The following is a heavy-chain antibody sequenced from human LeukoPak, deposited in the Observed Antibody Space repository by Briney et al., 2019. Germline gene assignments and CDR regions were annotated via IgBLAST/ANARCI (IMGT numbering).Heavy chain of an antibody. CDR1: GGSISSNNW. D-gene: IGHD6-19*01. V-gene: IGHV4-4*02. Sequence: TSETLSLTCAVSGGSISSNNWWGWVRQPPGKGLEWIGEIYHSGSTNYNPSLKSRVTISVDKSKNQLSLKLSSVTAADTAVYYCARTSGWYEDYWGQGTLVTVSS. CDR2: IYHSGST. J-gene: IGHJ4*02. CDR3: ARTSGWYEDY.